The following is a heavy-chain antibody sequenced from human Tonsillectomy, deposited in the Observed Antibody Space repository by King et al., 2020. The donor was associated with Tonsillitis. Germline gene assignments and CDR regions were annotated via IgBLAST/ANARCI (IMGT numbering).Heavy chain of an antibody. CDR1: GFTFSNAW. CDR3: TTVPYNYMVRGS. Sequence: VQLVESGGGLVKPGGSLRLSCAASGFTFSNAWMKSKTDGGTTDYAAPVKGRFTISRDDSKNTLYLQMNSLKTEDTAVYYCTTVPYNYMVRGSWGQGTTVTVSS. J-gene: IGHJ6*02. CDR2: SKTDGGTT. D-gene: IGHD3-10*01. V-gene: IGHV3-15*01.